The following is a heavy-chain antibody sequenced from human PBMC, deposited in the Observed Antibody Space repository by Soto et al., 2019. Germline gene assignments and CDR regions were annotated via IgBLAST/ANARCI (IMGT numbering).Heavy chain of an antibody. CDR1: GGTFSSYA. D-gene: IGHD3-10*01. V-gene: IGHV1-69*06. Sequence: SVKVSCKASGGTFSSYAISWVRQAPGQGLEWMGGIIPIFGTANYAQKFQGGVTITADKSTSTAYMELSSLRSEDTAVYYCARDGESPYYYYGMDVWGQGTTVTVSS. CDR3: ARDGESPYYYYGMDV. J-gene: IGHJ6*02. CDR2: IIPIFGTA.